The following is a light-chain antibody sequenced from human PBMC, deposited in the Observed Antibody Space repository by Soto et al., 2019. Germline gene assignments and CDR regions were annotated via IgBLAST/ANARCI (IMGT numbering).Light chain of an antibody. Sequence: DIQMTQSTYTLSASVGDRVTITCRASQSISSWLAWYQQKPGKAPKLLIYDASSLESGVPSRFSGSGSGTEFTLTISSLQPADFATYYCQQYGSYPRTFGQGTKLDIK. J-gene: IGKJ1*01. CDR3: QQYGSYPRT. CDR1: QSISSW. CDR2: DAS. V-gene: IGKV1-5*01.